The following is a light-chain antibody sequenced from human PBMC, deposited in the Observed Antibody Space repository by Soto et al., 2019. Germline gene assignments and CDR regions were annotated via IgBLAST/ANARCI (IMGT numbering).Light chain of an antibody. J-gene: IGLJ2*01. CDR1: SSDVGGYNY. CDR3: SSFTSQSSLI. Sequence: QSALTQPASVSGSPGQSITISCTGTSSDVGGYNYVSWYQQHPGKAPKLMIYEVRYRPSGISFRFSGSKSGNTASLTISGLQAEDEADYYCSSFTSQSSLIFGGGTKVTVL. V-gene: IGLV2-14*01. CDR2: EVR.